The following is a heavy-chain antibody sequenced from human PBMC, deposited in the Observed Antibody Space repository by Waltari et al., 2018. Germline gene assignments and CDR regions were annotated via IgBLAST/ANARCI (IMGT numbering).Heavy chain of an antibody. J-gene: IGHJ4*02. Sequence: QVQLVESGGGVVQPGGSLRLSCAASGFPFGTYGMHWVRQAPGKGLEWVAFIRYDGSNKYYADSVKGRFTISRDNSKNTLYLQMNSLRAEDTAVYYCAKDLGGYWGQGTLVTVSS. D-gene: IGHD3-16*01. V-gene: IGHV3-30*02. CDR1: GFPFGTYG. CDR2: IRYDGSNK. CDR3: AKDLGGY.